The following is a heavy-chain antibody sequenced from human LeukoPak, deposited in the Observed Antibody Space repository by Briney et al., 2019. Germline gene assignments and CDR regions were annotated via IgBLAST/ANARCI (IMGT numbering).Heavy chain of an antibody. Sequence: PSETLSLTCTVSGVSISSSSYYWGWIRQPPGKGLESIGSIYYSGSTYYNPSLKSRVTISVDTSKNQVYLKVRSVTAADTAVYYCARRAAAGHFDPWGQGTLVTVSS. CDR1: GVSISSSSYY. V-gene: IGHV4-39*01. CDR2: IYYSGST. D-gene: IGHD6-13*01. J-gene: IGHJ5*02. CDR3: ARRAAAGHFDP.